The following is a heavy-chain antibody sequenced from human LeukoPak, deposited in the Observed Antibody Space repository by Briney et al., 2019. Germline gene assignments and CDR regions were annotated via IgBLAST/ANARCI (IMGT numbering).Heavy chain of an antibody. CDR3: ARGGGPYCGGDCYRD. CDR2: FIPLLGAA. D-gene: IGHD2-21*01. CDR1: GGTFSTYA. Sequence: ASVKVSCKASGGTFSTYAFSWVRQAPGQGLEWMGGFIPLLGAANYAQEFQGRVTITADKSTSTAYMELSSLRSEDTAVYYCARGGGPYCGGDCYRDWGQGTLVTVSS. J-gene: IGHJ4*02. V-gene: IGHV1-69*06.